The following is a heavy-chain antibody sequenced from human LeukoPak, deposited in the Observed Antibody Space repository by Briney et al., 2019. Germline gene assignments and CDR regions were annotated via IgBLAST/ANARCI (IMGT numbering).Heavy chain of an antibody. J-gene: IGHJ4*02. CDR1: GFTFSSYW. CDR3: VRGPSTSSWYLAD. CDR2: IDTDGSST. V-gene: IGHV3-74*01. Sequence: GGSLRLSCAASGFTFSSYWMHWVRQAPGKGLVWVSRIDTDGSSTTYVDSVKGRFTISRDNAKNTLYLQMSSLTVEDTAVYYCVRGPSTSSWYLADWGQGTLVTVSS. D-gene: IGHD6-13*01.